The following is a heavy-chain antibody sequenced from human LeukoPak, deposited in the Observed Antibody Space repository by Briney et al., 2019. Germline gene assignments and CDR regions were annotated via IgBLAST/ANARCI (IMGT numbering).Heavy chain of an antibody. J-gene: IGHJ3*02. V-gene: IGHV3-48*03. D-gene: IGHD6-6*01. CDR3: ARGATRRSSGAFDI. CDR1: AFTFSSYE. CDR2: TSSSGSII. Sequence: GGSLRLSCAASAFTFSSYELNWVRQAPGKGLEWISYTSSSGSIINYADSVKGRFTISRDNAKNSLYLQMNSLRAEDTAVYYCARGATRRSSGAFDIWGQGTMVTVSS.